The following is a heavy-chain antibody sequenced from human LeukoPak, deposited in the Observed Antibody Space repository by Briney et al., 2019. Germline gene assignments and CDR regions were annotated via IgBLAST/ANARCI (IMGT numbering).Heavy chain of an antibody. CDR1: VNSFSVYF. Sequence: ASVTVSCMPSVNSFSVYFIHWVRQAPGQGLEWVGRINPNSGAAKYARKFEGRVDMTRDLSIKTAYMELTRLKFDDTAVYYCARDWAYASGSPYNWFDPWGQGTLVTVSS. V-gene: IGHV1-2*06. J-gene: IGHJ5*02. D-gene: IGHD3-10*01. CDR2: INPNSGAA. CDR3: ARDWAYASGSPYNWFDP.